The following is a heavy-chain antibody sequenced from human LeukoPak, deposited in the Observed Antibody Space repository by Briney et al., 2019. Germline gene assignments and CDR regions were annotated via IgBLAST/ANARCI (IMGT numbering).Heavy chain of an antibody. CDR2: IYYSGST. Sequence: SETLSLTCTVSGGSISSSSYYWGWIRQPPGKGLEWIGSIYYSGSTYYSPSLKSRVTISVDTSKNQFSLKLSSVTAADTAVYYCARCGYYDFWSGYNPATFDYWGQGNLVTVSS. D-gene: IGHD3-3*01. CDR1: GGSISSSSYY. V-gene: IGHV4-39*01. J-gene: IGHJ4*02. CDR3: ARCGYYDFWSGYNPATFDY.